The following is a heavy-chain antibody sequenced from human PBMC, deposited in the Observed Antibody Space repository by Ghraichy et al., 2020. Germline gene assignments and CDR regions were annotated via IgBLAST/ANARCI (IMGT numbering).Heavy chain of an antibody. CDR1: GFTFSNAW. CDR3: TTGTPTFGGVIVFDY. Sequence: GGSLRLSCAASGFTFSNAWMSWVRQAPGKRLEWVGRVKSETDGGTTDYAAPVKGRFTISRDDSHNTLYLQMNSLKTEDTAVYYCTTGTPTFGGVIVFDYWGQGTLVTVSS. V-gene: IGHV3-15*01. J-gene: IGHJ4*02. D-gene: IGHD3-16*02. CDR2: VKSETDGGTT.